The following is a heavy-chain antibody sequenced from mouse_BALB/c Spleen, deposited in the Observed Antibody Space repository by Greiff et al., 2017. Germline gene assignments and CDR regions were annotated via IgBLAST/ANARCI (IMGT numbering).Heavy chain of an antibody. CDR1: GYTFTSYT. CDR2: INPSSGYT. D-gene: IGHD2-4*01. CDR3: ARARDYGGYYAMDY. J-gene: IGHJ4*01. Sequence: VQLVESGAELARPGASVKMSCKASGYTFTSYTMHWVKQRPGQGLEWIGYINPSSGYTNYNQKFKDKATLTADKSSSTAYMQLSSLTSEDSAVYYYARARDYGGYYAMDYWGQGTSVTVSS. V-gene: IGHV1-4*01.